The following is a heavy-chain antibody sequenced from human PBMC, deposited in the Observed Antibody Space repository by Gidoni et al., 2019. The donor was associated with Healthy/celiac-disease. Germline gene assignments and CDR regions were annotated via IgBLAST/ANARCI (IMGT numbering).Heavy chain of an antibody. V-gene: IGHV3-30*04. CDR2: IADDGSNK. CDR1: AFTFCSYT. Sequence: QVQLVASGGGVGQPGRSLGLSCAAFAFTFCSYTMRWVRHAPGKGLEWVAVIADDGSNKYYADAVKGRFTISRDNSKNTLYLQMNSLRAEDTAVYYCARSGTYYYLSRPFDYWGQGTLVTVSS. D-gene: IGHD3-22*01. J-gene: IGHJ4*02. CDR3: ARSGTYYYLSRPFDY.